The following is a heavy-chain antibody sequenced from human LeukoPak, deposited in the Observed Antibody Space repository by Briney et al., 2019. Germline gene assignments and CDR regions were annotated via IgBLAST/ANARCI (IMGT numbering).Heavy chain of an antibody. Sequence: SETLSLTCTVSGASTKSLYWSWVRQPPGRGLEWIGYISFDGSTNYNPSLQSRVTISVDASQNHFSLKLTSVTTADTATYYCAGSQWELPWTYFYWGLGTLVTVAS. J-gene: IGHJ4*02. V-gene: IGHV4-59*01. CDR1: GASTKSLY. D-gene: IGHD1-26*01. CDR3: AGSQWELPWTYFY. CDR2: ISFDGST.